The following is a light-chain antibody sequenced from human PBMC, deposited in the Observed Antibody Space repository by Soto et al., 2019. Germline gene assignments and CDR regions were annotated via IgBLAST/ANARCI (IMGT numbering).Light chain of an antibody. J-gene: IGKJ1*01. Sequence: EIVMTQSPATLSVSPGERATLSCRASQSVSSNLAWYKQKPGQAPTLLIYGASTRATGITARFSGSGSGTEFTLTISSLQSEDFAVYYCQQYNNWPRTFGQGTKVDIK. V-gene: IGKV3-15*01. CDR2: GAS. CDR3: QQYNNWPRT. CDR1: QSVSSN.